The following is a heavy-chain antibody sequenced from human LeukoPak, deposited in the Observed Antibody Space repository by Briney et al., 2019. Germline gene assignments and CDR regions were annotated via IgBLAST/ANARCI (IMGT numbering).Heavy chain of an antibody. Sequence: ASVKVSCKASGGTFSSYAISWVRQAPGQGLEWMGGIIPIFGTANYAQKFQGRVTITADESTSTAYMELSSLRSEDTAVYYCATIGSSGWYYFDYWGQGALVTVSS. CDR1: GGTFSSYA. CDR3: ATIGSSGWYYFDY. V-gene: IGHV1-69*13. J-gene: IGHJ4*02. D-gene: IGHD6-19*01. CDR2: IIPIFGTA.